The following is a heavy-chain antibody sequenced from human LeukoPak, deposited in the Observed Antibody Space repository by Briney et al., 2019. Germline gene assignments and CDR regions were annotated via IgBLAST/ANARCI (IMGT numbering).Heavy chain of an antibody. J-gene: IGHJ6*03. CDR1: GGSFSGYY. CDR2: IYTSGST. V-gene: IGHV4-59*10. D-gene: IGHD3-9*01. CDR3: ARVGYYDILTGYYMDV. Sequence: PSETLSLTCAVYGGSFSGYYWSWIRQPAGKGLEWIGRIYTSGSTNYNPSLKSRVTMSVDTSKKQFSLKLSSVTAADTAVYYCARVGYYDILTGYYMDVWGKGTTVTISS.